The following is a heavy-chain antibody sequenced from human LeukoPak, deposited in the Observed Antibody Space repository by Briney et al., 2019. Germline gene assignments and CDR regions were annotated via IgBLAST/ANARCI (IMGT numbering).Heavy chain of an antibody. CDR3: AKEIPLINYYDSSGYYYGYFDY. Sequence: GRSLRLSCAASGFTFSSYAMSWVRQAPGKGLEWVSAISGSGGSTDYADSVKGRFTISRDNSKNTLYLQMNGLRAEDTAVYYCAKEIPLINYYDSSGYYYGYFDYWGQGTLVTVSS. V-gene: IGHV3-23*01. CDR2: ISGSGGST. CDR1: GFTFSSYA. J-gene: IGHJ4*02. D-gene: IGHD3-22*01.